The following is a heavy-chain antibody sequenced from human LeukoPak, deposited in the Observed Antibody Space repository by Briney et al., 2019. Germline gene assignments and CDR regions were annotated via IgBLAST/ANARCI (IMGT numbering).Heavy chain of an antibody. J-gene: IGHJ6*03. Sequence: GGSLRLSCAASGFTFSNAWMSWVRQAPGKGLEWVGRIKSKTDGGTTDYAAPVKGRFTISRDDSKNTLYLQMNSLKTEDTAVYYCTTVDSESYLNYFYYYMDVWGKGTTVTVSS. V-gene: IGHV3-15*01. CDR1: GFTFSNAW. CDR2: IKSKTDGGTT. CDR3: TTVDSESYLNYFYYYMDV. D-gene: IGHD3-10*01.